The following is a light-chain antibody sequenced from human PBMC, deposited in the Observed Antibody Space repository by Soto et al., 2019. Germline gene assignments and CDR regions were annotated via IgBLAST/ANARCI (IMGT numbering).Light chain of an antibody. CDR1: QSIGNW. CDR2: KAS. J-gene: IGKJ1*01. V-gene: IGKV1-5*03. Sequence: DIQMTQSPSTLSAFVGERVTLTCRASQSIGNWLAWYQQKPGKAPNLLIYKASNLEGGVPSRFSGSGSGTEFTLTISSLRPDDFATYYCQQYHNYAYTFGQGTKVDIK. CDR3: QQYHNYAYT.